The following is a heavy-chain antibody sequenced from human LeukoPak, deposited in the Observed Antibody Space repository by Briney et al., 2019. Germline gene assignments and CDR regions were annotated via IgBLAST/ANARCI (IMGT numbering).Heavy chain of an antibody. CDR1: GGSFSGYY. CDR3: ASLRSYYYYGMDV. CDR2: INHSGST. J-gene: IGHJ6*02. Sequence: SETLSLTCAVYGGSFSGYYWSWIRQPPGKGLEWIGEINHSGSTNYNPSLKSRATISVDTSKNQFSLKLSSVTAADTAVYYCASLRSYYYYGMDVWGQGTTVTVSS. V-gene: IGHV4-34*01.